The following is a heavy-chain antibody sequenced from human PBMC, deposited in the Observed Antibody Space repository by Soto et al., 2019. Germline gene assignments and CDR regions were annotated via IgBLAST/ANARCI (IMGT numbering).Heavy chain of an antibody. CDR2: IRGGGSPI. J-gene: IGHJ6*02. CDR3: ARDMSIAARPGYYYYGMDV. Sequence: GGSLRLSCAASGLTFSTYEMNWVRQAPGKGLDWVSYIRGGGSPILYADSVKGRFTISRDNAKNSLYLQMNSLRAEDTAVYYCARDMSIAARPGYYYYGMDVWGQGTTVTVSS. D-gene: IGHD6-6*01. V-gene: IGHV3-48*03. CDR1: GLTFSTYE.